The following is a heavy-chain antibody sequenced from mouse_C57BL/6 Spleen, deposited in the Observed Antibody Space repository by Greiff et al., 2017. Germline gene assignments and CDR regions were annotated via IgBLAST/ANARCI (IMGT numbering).Heavy chain of an antibody. CDR2: ISYDGSN. D-gene: IGHD2-1*01. J-gene: IGHJ1*03. V-gene: IGHV3-6*01. Sequence: VQLVESGPGLVKPSQSLSLTCSVTGYSITSGYYWNWIRQFPGNKLEWMGYISYDGSNNYNPSLKNRISITRDTSKNQFFLKLNSVTTEETATYYCAREGGYYGNYDWYFDVWGTGTTVTVSS. CDR3: AREGGYYGNYDWYFDV. CDR1: GYSITSGYY.